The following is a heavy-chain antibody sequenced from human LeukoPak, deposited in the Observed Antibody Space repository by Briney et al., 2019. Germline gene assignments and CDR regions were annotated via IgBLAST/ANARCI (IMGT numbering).Heavy chain of an antibody. CDR3: ARRRDYGDYEDY. V-gene: IGHV3-30*03. Sequence: GGSLRLSCAASGFTFSSYGMHWVRQAPGKGLEWVAVISYDGSNKYYADSVKGRFTISRDNSKNTLYLQMNSLRAEDTAVYYCARRRDYGDYEDYWGQGTLVTVSS. J-gene: IGHJ4*02. CDR2: ISYDGSNK. D-gene: IGHD4-17*01. CDR1: GFTFSSYG.